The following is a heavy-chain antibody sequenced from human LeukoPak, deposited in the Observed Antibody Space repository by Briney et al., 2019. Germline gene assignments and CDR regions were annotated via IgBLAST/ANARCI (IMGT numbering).Heavy chain of an antibody. CDR2: IWYDGSNK. J-gene: IGHJ6*03. CDR1: GFTFSSYG. D-gene: IGHD6-13*01. Sequence: PGRSLRLSCAASGFTFSSYGMHWVRQAPGKGLEWVAVIWYDGSNKYYADSEKGRITISRDNSKNTLYLQMNSLRAEDTAVYYCARDPGQQLGEYYYYYYMDVWGKGTTVTVSS. CDR3: ARDPGQQLGEYYYYYYMDV. V-gene: IGHV3-33*01.